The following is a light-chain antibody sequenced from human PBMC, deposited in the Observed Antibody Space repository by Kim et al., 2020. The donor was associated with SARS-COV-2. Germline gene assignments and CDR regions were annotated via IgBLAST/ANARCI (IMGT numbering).Light chain of an antibody. Sequence: AIQMTQSPSSLSASVGDRVTITCRASQAIRNELVWYQQQPGKAPKLLIYMASTIQSGVPSRFSGSGFGTDFTLTISNLQPEDLATYYCLQEYEYPRTFGEGTKVDIK. CDR1: QAIRNE. J-gene: IGKJ4*01. CDR2: MAS. V-gene: IGKV1-6*02. CDR3: LQEYEYPRT.